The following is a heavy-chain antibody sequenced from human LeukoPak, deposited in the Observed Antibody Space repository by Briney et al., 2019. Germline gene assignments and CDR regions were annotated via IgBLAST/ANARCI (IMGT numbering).Heavy chain of an antibody. J-gene: IGHJ6*03. Sequence: GGSLRLSCAASGFTVSSNYMSWVRQAPGKGLEWVSVIYSGGSTYYADSVKGRFTISRDNSKNTLYLQMNSLRAEDTAVYYCAREYYDFWSGLYYYYMDVWGKGATVTVSS. CDR3: AREYYDFWSGLYYYYMDV. CDR1: GFTVSSNY. V-gene: IGHV3-66*02. CDR2: IYSGGST. D-gene: IGHD3-3*01.